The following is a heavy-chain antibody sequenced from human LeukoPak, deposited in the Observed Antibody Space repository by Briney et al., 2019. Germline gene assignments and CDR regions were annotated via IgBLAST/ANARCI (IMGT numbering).Heavy chain of an antibody. CDR3: ARLPGIDAFDI. CDR2: IYYSGST. D-gene: IGHD7-27*01. J-gene: IGHJ3*02. CDR1: GGSISAYH. V-gene: IGHV4-59*01. Sequence: KPSETLSLTCTVSGGSISAYHWSWIRQPPGKGLEWIGYIYYSGSTNYNPSLKSRVTISVATSKNQFSLKLSSVTAADTAVYYCARLPGIDAFDIWGQGTMVTVSS.